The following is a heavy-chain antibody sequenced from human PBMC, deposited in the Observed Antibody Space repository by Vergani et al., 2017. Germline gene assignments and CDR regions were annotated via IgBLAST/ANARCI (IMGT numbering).Heavy chain of an antibody. CDR3: ARGQDSSSSGYYYYGMDV. J-gene: IGHJ6*02. V-gene: IGHV1-69*18. CDR2: IIPIFGTA. D-gene: IGHD6-6*01. CDR1: GGTFSSYA. Sequence: QVQLVQSGAEVKKPGSSVKVSCKASGGTFSSYAISWVRQAPGQGLEWMGRIIPIFGTANYAQKFQGRVTITADESTSTAYMELSSLRSEDTAVYYCARGQDSSSSGYYYYGMDVWVQGTTVTVSS.